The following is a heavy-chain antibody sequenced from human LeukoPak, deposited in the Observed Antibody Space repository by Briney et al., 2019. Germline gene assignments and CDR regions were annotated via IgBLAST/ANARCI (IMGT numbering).Heavy chain of an antibody. CDR2: INHSGST. Sequence: SETLSLTCAVYGGSISGYYWSWIRQPPGKGLEWIGEINHSGSTNYNPSLKSRVTISVDTSKNQFSLKLSSVTAADTAVYYCARSSYYGMDVWGQGTTVTVSS. J-gene: IGHJ6*02. CDR1: GGSISGYY. CDR3: ARSSYYGMDV. V-gene: IGHV4-34*01. D-gene: IGHD5/OR15-5a*01.